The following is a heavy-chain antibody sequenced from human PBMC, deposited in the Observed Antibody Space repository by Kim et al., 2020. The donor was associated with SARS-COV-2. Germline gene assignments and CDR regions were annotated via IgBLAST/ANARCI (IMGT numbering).Heavy chain of an antibody. CDR2: INCYSGDT. CDR3: ARERENTSGRGLDV. D-gene: IGHD3-22*01. J-gene: IGHJ6*02. Sequence: ASVKVSCKASGYSFTSYFIHWVRQAPGQGLEWMGRINCYSGDTSYAQRFQGRVTMTRDTSISTTYMELSGLTSGDTVLYYCARERENTSGRGLDVWGQGT. V-gene: IGHV1-2*05. CDR1: GYSFTSYF.